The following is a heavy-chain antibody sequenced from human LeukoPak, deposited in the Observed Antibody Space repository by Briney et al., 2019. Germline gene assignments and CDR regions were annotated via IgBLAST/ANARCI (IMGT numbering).Heavy chain of an antibody. D-gene: IGHD3-3*01. CDR3: ARDQYDTWSRRGNFDS. CDR1: GFTFGKYW. J-gene: IGHJ4*02. Sequence: GGSLRLSCVASGFTFGKYWMSWVRQAPGKGLEWVANIKLDGSEKNYVDSVKGRFTISRDNTKNSLYLQMNSLRVEDTAVFYCARDQYDTWSRRGNFDSWSQETLVIVSS. V-gene: IGHV3-7*03. CDR2: IKLDGSEK.